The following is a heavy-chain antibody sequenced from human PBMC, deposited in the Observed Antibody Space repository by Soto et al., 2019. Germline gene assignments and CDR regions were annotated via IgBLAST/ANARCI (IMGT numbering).Heavy chain of an antibody. V-gene: IGHV3-23*01. CDR3: AKPSRYYGSGSYLWGFDY. D-gene: IGHD3-10*01. J-gene: IGHJ4*02. Sequence: EVQLLESGGGLVQPGGSLRLSCAASGFTFSSYAMSWVRQAPGKGLEWVSAISGSGGSTYYADSVKGRFTISGDNSKNTLYLQMNSLRAEDTAVYYCAKPSRYYGSGSYLWGFDYWGQGTLVTVSS. CDR1: GFTFSSYA. CDR2: ISGSGGST.